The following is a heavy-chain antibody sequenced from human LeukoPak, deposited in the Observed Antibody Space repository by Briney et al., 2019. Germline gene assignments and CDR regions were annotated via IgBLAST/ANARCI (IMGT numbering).Heavy chain of an antibody. V-gene: IGHV3-53*01. J-gene: IGHJ4*02. Sequence: QSGGSLRLSCTVSGFTVSSNSMSWVRQAPGKGLEWVSFIYSDNTHYSDSVKGRFTISRDNSKNTLYLQMNSLRAEDTAVYFCASGELDSLYYFDYWGQGTLVTVSS. CDR2: IYSDNT. CDR3: ASGELDSLYYFDY. D-gene: IGHD1-1*01. CDR1: GFTVSSNS.